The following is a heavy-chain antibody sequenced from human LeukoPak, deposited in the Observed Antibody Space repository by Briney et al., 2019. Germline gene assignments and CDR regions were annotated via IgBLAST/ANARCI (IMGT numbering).Heavy chain of an antibody. CDR1: GYTFTSYG. Sequence: ASVKVSCKASGYTFTSYGISWVRQAPGQGLEWMGWISSYNGNTNYAQKLQGRVTMTTDTSTSAAYMELRSLRSDDTAVYYCARHTLYGSGSYYVYYFDYWGQGTLVTVFS. D-gene: IGHD3-10*01. CDR2: ISSYNGNT. V-gene: IGHV1-18*01. J-gene: IGHJ4*02. CDR3: ARHTLYGSGSYYVYYFDY.